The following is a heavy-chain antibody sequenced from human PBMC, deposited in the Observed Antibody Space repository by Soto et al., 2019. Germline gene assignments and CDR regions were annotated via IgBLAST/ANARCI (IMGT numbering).Heavy chain of an antibody. Sequence: QVQLVQSGAEVKKPGSSVKVSCKASGGTFSSYAISWVRQAPGQGLEWMGGIIPIFGTANYAQKFQGRVTITADESTSTAYMELSSLRSEETAVYYCARDPFLGDYVGGRYYYYYGMDVWGQGTTVTVSS. CDR1: GGTFSSYA. CDR3: ARDPFLGDYVGGRYYYYYGMDV. J-gene: IGHJ6*02. CDR2: IIPIFGTA. D-gene: IGHD4-17*01. V-gene: IGHV1-69*01.